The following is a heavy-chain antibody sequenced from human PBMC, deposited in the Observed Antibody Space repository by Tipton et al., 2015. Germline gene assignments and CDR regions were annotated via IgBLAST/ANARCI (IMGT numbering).Heavy chain of an antibody. CDR1: GFTFSSYG. Sequence: SLRLSCVASGFTFSSYGMHWVRQAPGKGLEWVAVIWYDGSNEHYVDSVKGRFTISRDNSKNTLYLQMNSLRAEDTAVYYCARVVGLPGAFDIWGQGTMVTVSS. V-gene: IGHV3-33*01. CDR3: ARVVGLPGAFDI. CDR2: IWYDGSNE. D-gene: IGHD2-15*01. J-gene: IGHJ3*02.